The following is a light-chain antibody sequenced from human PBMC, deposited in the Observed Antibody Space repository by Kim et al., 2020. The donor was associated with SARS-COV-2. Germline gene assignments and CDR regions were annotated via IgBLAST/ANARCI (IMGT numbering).Light chain of an antibody. CDR2: YDS. V-gene: IGLV3-21*04. CDR1: SIGSKS. Sequence: GKTARITCGGTSIGSKSVLWYQQKPGQAPVLVISYDSDRPSGIPERYSGSNSGNTATLTISRVEVGDEADFYCQVWHSSSDHRVVFGGGTQLTVL. CDR3: QVWHSSSDHRVV. J-gene: IGLJ2*01.